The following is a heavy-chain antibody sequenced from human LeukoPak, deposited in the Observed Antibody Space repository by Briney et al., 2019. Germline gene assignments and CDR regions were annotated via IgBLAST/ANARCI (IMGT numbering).Heavy chain of an antibody. V-gene: IGHV4-59*01. Sequence: SEXLSLTCTVSGGSISSYYWSWIRQPPGKGLEWIGYIYYSGSTNYNPSLKSRVTISVDTSKNQFSLKLSSVTAADTAVYYCARESMVRGVTFDYWGQGTLATVSS. CDR2: IYYSGST. CDR3: ARESMVRGVTFDY. CDR1: GGSISSYY. J-gene: IGHJ4*02. D-gene: IGHD3-10*01.